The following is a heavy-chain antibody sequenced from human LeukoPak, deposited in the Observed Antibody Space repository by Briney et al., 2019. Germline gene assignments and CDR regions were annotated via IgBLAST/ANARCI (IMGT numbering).Heavy chain of an antibody. CDR2: ISYGGSNK. V-gene: IGHV3-30*04. J-gene: IGHJ6*02. Sequence: GGSLRLSCAASGFTFDTYTMNWVRQAPGKGLEWVAVISYGGSNKYYADSVKGRFTISRDNSKNTLYLQMNSLRAEDTAVYYCARRLQLGYYYYYGMDVWGQGTTVTVSS. CDR3: ARRLQLGYYYYYGMDV. CDR1: GFTFDTYT. D-gene: IGHD5-24*01.